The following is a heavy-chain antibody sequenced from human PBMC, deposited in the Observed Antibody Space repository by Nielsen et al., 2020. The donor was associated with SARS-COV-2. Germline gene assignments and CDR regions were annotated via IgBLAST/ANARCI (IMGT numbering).Heavy chain of an antibody. J-gene: IGHJ4*02. Sequence: GESLKISCVASGFTFSSYWMSWVRQAPGKGLEWVANIKQDGSEKYYVDSVKGRFTISRDNSKNTQYLQMNSLRPEDTAMYYCARDGPTRATATDYWGQGTLVIVSS. CDR3: ARDGPTRATATDY. V-gene: IGHV3-7*01. D-gene: IGHD5-24*01. CDR2: IKQDGSEK. CDR1: GFTFSSYW.